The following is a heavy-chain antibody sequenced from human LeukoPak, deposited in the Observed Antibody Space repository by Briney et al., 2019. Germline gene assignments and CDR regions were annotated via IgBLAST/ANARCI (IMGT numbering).Heavy chain of an antibody. Sequence: SETLSLTCTVSGGSISSYYWSWIRQPPGKGLEWIGYIYYSGSTNHNPSLKSRVTISVDTSKNQFSLKLSSVTAADTAVYYCARDRTTGYFDYWGQGTLVTVSS. CDR2: IYYSGST. CDR1: GGSISSYY. D-gene: IGHD1-14*01. CDR3: ARDRTTGYFDY. J-gene: IGHJ4*02. V-gene: IGHV4-59*01.